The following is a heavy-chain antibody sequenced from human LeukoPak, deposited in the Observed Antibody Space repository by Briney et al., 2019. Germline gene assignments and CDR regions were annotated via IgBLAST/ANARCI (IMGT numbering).Heavy chain of an antibody. CDR2: ISSSSSYI. Sequence: GGSLRLSCAASGFTFSSYSMNWVRQAPGKGLEWVSSISSSSSYIYYADSVKGRFTISRDNAKNSLYLQMNSLRAEDTAVYYCAKDRSWYYDILTVSTRTTEIDYWGQGTLVTVSS. CDR1: GFTFSSYS. J-gene: IGHJ4*02. CDR3: AKDRSWYYDILTVSTRTTEIDY. D-gene: IGHD3-9*01. V-gene: IGHV3-21*01.